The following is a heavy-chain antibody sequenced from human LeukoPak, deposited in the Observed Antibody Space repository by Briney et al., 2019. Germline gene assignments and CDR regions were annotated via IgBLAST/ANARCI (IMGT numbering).Heavy chain of an antibody. J-gene: IGHJ4*02. D-gene: IGHD3-22*01. CDR2: ITSNINTI. Sequence: QTGGSLRLSCAASGFTFSTYIMNWVRQAPGKGLEWLAYITSNINTIYYADSVKGRFTISRDNAKNSLYLQMNSLRAEDTAVYYCVLGGYDSPYLGFDYWGQGTLVTVSS. CDR1: GFTFSTYI. V-gene: IGHV3-48*04. CDR3: VLGGYDSPYLGFDY.